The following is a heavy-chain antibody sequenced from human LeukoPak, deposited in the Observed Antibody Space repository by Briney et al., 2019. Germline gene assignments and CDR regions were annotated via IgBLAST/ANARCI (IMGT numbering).Heavy chain of an antibody. J-gene: IGHJ4*02. CDR1: GYTFTNYG. V-gene: IGHV1-18*01. Sequence: ASVKVSCKASGYTFTNYGISWVRQAPGQGLEWMGWISAYNGNTNYAQKLQGRVTMTTDTSTSTAYMELRSLRSDDTAVYYCAREQGPLLWFGELLDYWGQGTLVTVSS. CDR2: ISAYNGNT. CDR3: AREQGPLLWFGELLDY. D-gene: IGHD3-10*01.